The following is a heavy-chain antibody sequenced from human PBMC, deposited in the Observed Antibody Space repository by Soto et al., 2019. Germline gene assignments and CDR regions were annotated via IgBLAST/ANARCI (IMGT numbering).Heavy chain of an antibody. CDR1: GGSLSRGGYY. Sequence: SETLSLTCTVSGGSLSRGGYYWSWIRQHPGKGLEWIGYIYYSGSTYYNPSLKSRVTISVDTSKNQFSLKLSSVTAADTAVYYCARAAHYSSPFRWFDPWGQGTLVTVSS. V-gene: IGHV4-31*03. D-gene: IGHD6-13*01. CDR3: ARAAHYSSPFRWFDP. J-gene: IGHJ5*02. CDR2: IYYSGST.